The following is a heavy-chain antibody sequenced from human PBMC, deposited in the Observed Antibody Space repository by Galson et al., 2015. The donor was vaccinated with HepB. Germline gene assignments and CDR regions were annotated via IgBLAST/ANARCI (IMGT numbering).Heavy chain of an antibody. CDR3: VKDMLLDYGDYEYNWFDP. J-gene: IGHJ5*02. CDR1: GFTFSSYA. CDR2: ISSNGGST. D-gene: IGHD4-17*01. Sequence: SLRLSCAASGFTFSSYAMHWVRQAPGKGLEYVSAISSNGGSTYYADSVKGRFTISRDNSKNTLYLQMSSLRAEDTAVYYCVKDMLLDYGDYEYNWFDPWGQGTLVTVSS. V-gene: IGHV3-64D*06.